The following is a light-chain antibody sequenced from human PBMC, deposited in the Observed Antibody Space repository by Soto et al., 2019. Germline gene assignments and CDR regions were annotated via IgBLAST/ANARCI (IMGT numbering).Light chain of an antibody. J-gene: IGKJ1*01. Sequence: EIVMTQSPATLSVSPGERATLSCRASQSVSSNLVWYQQKPGQAPRLLIYAASTRATGIPARFSGSGSGTEFTLTISSLQSEDFVVYYCQQYNNWPRPFGQVTKADSK. CDR3: QQYNNWPRP. V-gene: IGKV3-15*01. CDR2: AAS. CDR1: QSVSSN.